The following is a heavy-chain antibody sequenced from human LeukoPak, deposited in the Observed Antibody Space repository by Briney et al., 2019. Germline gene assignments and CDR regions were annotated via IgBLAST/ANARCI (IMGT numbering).Heavy chain of an antibody. Sequence: SETLSLTCTVSGGSISSSSYYWGWIRQPPGKGLEWIGSIYYSGSTYYNPSLKSRVTISVDTSKNQFSLRLSSVTAADTAVYYCARRGYSGSYYYFDYWGQGTLVTVSS. CDR1: GGSISSSSYY. J-gene: IGHJ4*02. V-gene: IGHV4-39*01. D-gene: IGHD1-26*01. CDR3: ARRGYSGSYYYFDY. CDR2: IYYSGST.